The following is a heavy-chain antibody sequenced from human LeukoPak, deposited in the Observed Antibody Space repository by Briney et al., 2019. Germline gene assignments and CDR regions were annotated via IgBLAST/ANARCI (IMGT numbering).Heavy chain of an antibody. J-gene: IGHJ6*02. CDR1: GYXXTSNX. CDR3: ARGDPYYDFWSGYYLIYYYYGMDV. V-gene: IGHV1-8*01. D-gene: IGHD3-3*01. Sequence: XSXKXXGYXXTSNXINWGGQAKGKGLEGMGGINLKRGKKGYAQKFQGRVTMTRNTSLSTAYMELSSLRSEDTAVYYCARGDPYYDFWSGYYLIYYYYGMDVWGQGTTVTVSS. CDR2: INLKRGKK.